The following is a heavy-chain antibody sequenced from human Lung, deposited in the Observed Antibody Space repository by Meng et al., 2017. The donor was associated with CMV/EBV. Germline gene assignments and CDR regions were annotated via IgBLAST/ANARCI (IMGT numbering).Heavy chain of an antibody. CDR2: ITGTGGTT. Sequence: ESLKISCAASGFAFRNYGMSWVRQAPGKGLEWVSAITGTGGTTYYTDSVKGRFTISRDNSKNTLFLQMNSLRAEDTAVFYCARGLADFDIWGQGTMVTVSS. V-gene: IGHV3-23*01. J-gene: IGHJ3*02. CDR1: GFAFRNYG. CDR3: ARGLADFDI.